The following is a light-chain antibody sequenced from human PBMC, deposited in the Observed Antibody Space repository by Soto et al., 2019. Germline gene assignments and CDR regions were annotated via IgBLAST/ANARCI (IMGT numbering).Light chain of an antibody. Sequence: EIVMTQSPATLSVSPVERATLSCRASQSVSSNLAWYQQKPGQAPRLLIYGASTRATGIPARFSGSGSGTEFTLTISSPQSEDFGVYYCQQYNNWPPITFGQGTRLEIK. V-gene: IGKV3-15*01. CDR2: GAS. J-gene: IGKJ5*01. CDR3: QQYNNWPPIT. CDR1: QSVSSN.